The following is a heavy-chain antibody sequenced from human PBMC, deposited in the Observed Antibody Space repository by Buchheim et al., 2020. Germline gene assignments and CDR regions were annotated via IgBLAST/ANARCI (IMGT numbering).Heavy chain of an antibody. CDR3: AKNRGLLWFGDGMDV. D-gene: IGHD3-10*01. V-gene: IGHV3-30*18. Sequence: QVQLVESGGGVVQPGRSLRLSCAASGFTFSSYGMHWVRQAPGKGLEWVAVISYDGSNKYYADSVKGRFTISRDNSKNTLYLQMNSLRAEDTAVYYCAKNRGLLWFGDGMDVWGQGTT. CDR2: ISYDGSNK. J-gene: IGHJ6*02. CDR1: GFTFSSYG.